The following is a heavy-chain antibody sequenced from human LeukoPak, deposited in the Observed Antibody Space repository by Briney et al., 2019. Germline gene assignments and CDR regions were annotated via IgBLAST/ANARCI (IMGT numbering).Heavy chain of an antibody. CDR1: GFTFSSYS. V-gene: IGHV3-48*01. D-gene: IGHD3-3*01. CDR2: ISSSSSTI. CDR3: ASVDFWSGYYGDY. J-gene: IGHJ4*02. Sequence: GGSLRLSCAASGFTFSSYSMNWVRQAPGKGLEWVSYISSSSSTIYYADSVKGRFTISRDNAKNSLYLQMNSLRAEDTAVYYCASVDFWSGYYGDYWGQGTLVTVSS.